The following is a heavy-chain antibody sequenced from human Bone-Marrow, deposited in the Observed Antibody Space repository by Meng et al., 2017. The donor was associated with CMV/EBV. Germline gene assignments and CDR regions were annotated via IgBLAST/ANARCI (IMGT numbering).Heavy chain of an antibody. Sequence: SETLSLTCAVYGGSFSGYYWSWIRQPPGKGLEWIGEINHSGSTNYNPSLKSRVTISVDKSKNQFSLKLRSVTAADTAVYYCARSQIVVVPAAITNWFDPWGQGTLVTVSS. CDR2: INHSGST. V-gene: IGHV4-34*01. CDR3: ARSQIVVVPAAITNWFDP. CDR1: GGSFSGYY. D-gene: IGHD2-2*02. J-gene: IGHJ5*02.